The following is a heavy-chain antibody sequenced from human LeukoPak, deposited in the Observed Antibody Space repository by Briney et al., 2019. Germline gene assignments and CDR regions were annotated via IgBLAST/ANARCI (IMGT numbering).Heavy chain of an antibody. Sequence: GGSLRLSCAASGFTFSDFSMSWIRQAPGKGLEWVSYISGGSSDTNYADSVKGRFTISRDNTKNSLYLQMNSLRAEDTAVYYCARGSTGTTLLGYGMDVWGQGTTVTVSS. V-gene: IGHV3-11*06. CDR2: ISGGSSDT. CDR1: GFTFSDFS. CDR3: ARGSTGTTLLGYGMDV. J-gene: IGHJ6*02. D-gene: IGHD1-7*01.